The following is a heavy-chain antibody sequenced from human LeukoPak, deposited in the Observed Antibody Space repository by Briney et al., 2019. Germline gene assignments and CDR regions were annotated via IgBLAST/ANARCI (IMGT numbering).Heavy chain of an antibody. CDR2: IWYDGSNK. CDR3: ANDKTSYDSNNFDF. D-gene: IGHD3-22*01. J-gene: IGHJ4*02. CDR1: GFTFNNYG. V-gene: IGHV3-33*06. Sequence: GGSLRLSCAASGFTFNNYGMHWVRQAPGKGLEWVAVIWYDGSNKYYVDSLKGRFAISRDNSKNTVYLQTNSLRAEDTAVYYCANDKTSYDSNNFDFWGQGTLVIVSS.